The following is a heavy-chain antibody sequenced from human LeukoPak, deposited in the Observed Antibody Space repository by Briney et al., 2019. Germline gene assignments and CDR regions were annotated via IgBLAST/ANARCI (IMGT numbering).Heavy chain of an antibody. CDR2: IYTSGST. J-gene: IGHJ4*02. Sequence: SETLSLTCTFSGGSITSYYWSWIRQPAGKGLEWIGRIYTSGSTTYNSSLKSRVTISLDTSKNHFSLRLSSVTAADTAVYYCARDREVGATGYYFDYWGQGTLVTVSS. V-gene: IGHV4-4*07. D-gene: IGHD1-26*01. CDR3: ARDREVGATGYYFDY. CDR1: GGSITSYY.